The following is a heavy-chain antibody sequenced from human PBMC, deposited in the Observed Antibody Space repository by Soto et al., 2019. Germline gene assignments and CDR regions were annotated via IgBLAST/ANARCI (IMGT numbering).Heavy chain of an antibody. V-gene: IGHV4-59*02. CDR3: ARYRFYDVLTGMNWFDS. J-gene: IGHJ5*01. D-gene: IGHD3-9*01. CDR2: IFYAGNT. Sequence: SETLSLTCTVSGGSVSGYYWSWIRQPPGRGLEWIGYIFYAGNTLYTPSLNSRVTIAVDTAKNQFSLKLSSVTAADRAMYYCARYRFYDVLTGMNWFDSWGLGTLVTVSS. CDR1: GGSVSGYY.